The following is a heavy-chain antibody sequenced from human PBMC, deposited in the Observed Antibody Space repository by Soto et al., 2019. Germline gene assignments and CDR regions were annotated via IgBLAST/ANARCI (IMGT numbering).Heavy chain of an antibody. J-gene: IGHJ6*02. CDR2: ISYGGSNK. CDR1: GFTFSSYC. V-gene: IGHV3-30*03. CDR3: ARVIMDV. Sequence: GGSLRLSCAASGFTFSSYCMPWVRQAPGKGLEWVAVISYGGSNKYYEDSVKGRFTISRDNSKNTLYLQMDSLRAEDTAVYYCARVIMDVWGQGTTVTVAS.